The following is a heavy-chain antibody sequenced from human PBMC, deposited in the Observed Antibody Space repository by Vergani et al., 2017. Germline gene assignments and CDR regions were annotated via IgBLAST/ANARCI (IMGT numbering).Heavy chain of an antibody. D-gene: IGHD3-3*01. J-gene: IGHJ6*03. Sequence: VQLVESGGGLVQPGGSLRLSCAASGFTFSSYAMHWVRQAPGKGLEWVAVISYDGANKYYADSVKGRFTISRDNSKNTLYLQMNSLRAEDTAVYYCARADFWSGYMMAYYYYMDVWGKGTTVTVSS. CDR1: GFTFSSYA. V-gene: IGHV3-30-3*01. CDR3: ARADFWSGYMMAYYYYMDV. CDR2: ISYDGANK.